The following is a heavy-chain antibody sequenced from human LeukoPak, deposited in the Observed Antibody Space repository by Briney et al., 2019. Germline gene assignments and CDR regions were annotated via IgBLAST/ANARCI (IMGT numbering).Heavy chain of an antibody. CDR3: AKIQHRDYYYMDV. CDR2: ISGSGGST. Sequence: PGGSLRLSCAASGFTVSSNYMSWVRQAPGKGLEWVSAISGSGGSTYYADSVKGRFTISRDNSKNTLYLQMNSLRAEDTAVYYCAKIQHRDYYYMDVWGKGTTVTVSS. CDR1: GFTVSSNY. J-gene: IGHJ6*03. V-gene: IGHV3-23*01.